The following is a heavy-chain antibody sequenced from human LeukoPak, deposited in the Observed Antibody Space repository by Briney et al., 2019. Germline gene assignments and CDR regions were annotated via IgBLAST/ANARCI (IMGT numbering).Heavy chain of an antibody. Sequence: ASVKVSCKASGYTFTGYFMHWVRQAPGQGLVWMGWINPESGGTAYAQKFQGRVTMTRDPSISTAYMELSRLRSDDTAVYYCARVVDSSSRYYFDYWGQGTLVTVSS. CDR3: ARVVDSSSRYYFDY. V-gene: IGHV1-2*02. CDR2: INPESGGT. CDR1: GYTFTGYF. D-gene: IGHD6-13*01. J-gene: IGHJ4*02.